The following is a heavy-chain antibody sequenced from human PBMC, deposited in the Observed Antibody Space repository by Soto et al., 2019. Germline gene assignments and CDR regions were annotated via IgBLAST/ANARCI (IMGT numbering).Heavy chain of an antibody. Sequence: GGSLRLSCAASGFTFSNAWMSWVRQAPGKGLEWVGRIKSKTDGGTTDYAAPVKGRFTISRDDSKNTLYLQMNSLKTEDTAVYYCTTTLAGDSRSFDYWGQGTLVTVSS. CDR3: TTTLAGDSRSFDY. CDR1: GFTFSNAW. V-gene: IGHV3-15*01. J-gene: IGHJ4*02. D-gene: IGHD7-27*01. CDR2: IKSKTDGGTT.